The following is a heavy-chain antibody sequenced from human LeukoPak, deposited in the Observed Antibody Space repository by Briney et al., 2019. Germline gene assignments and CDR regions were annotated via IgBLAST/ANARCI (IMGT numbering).Heavy chain of an antibody. CDR2: INPNSGGT. J-gene: IGHJ6*02. Sequence: ASVKVSCKASGYTFTCYYMHWVRQAPGQGLEWMGWINPNSGGTNYAQKFQGRVTMTRDTSISTAYMELSRLRSDDTAVYYCARGGSPGIAVAGTTYYYYGMDVWGQGTTVTVSS. CDR3: ARGGSPGIAVAGTTYYYYGMDV. CDR1: GYTFTCYY. D-gene: IGHD6-19*01. V-gene: IGHV1-2*02.